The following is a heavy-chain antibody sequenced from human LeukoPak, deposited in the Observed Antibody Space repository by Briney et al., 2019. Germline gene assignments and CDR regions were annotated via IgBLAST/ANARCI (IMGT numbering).Heavy chain of an antibody. V-gene: IGHV4-59*01. CDR1: GGSISSYY. D-gene: IGHD3-22*01. Sequence: SETLSLTCTVSGGSISSYYWSWIRQPPGKGLEWIGYIYYSGSTNYNPSLKSRVTISVDTSKNQFSLKLSSVTAADTAVYYCARDSGSSGYYNSYYYYGMDVWGQGTTVTVSS. CDR3: ARDSGSSGYYNSYYYYGMDV. CDR2: IYYSGST. J-gene: IGHJ6*02.